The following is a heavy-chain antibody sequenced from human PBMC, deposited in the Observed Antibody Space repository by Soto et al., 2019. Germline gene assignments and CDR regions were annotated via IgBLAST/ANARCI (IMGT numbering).Heavy chain of an antibody. D-gene: IGHD5-12*01. V-gene: IGHV1-69*13. CDR2: IIPIFGTA. CDR3: AMGKGMATIPHGYFDY. Sequence: ASVKVSCKASGGTFSSYAISWVRQAPRQGLEWMGGIIPIFGTANYAQKFQGRVTITADESTSTAYMELSSLRSEDTAVYYCAMGKGMATIPHGYFDYWGQGTLVTVSS. CDR1: GGTFSSYA. J-gene: IGHJ4*02.